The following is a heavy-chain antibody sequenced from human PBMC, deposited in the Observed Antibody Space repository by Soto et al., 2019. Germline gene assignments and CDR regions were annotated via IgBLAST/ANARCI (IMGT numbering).Heavy chain of an antibody. CDR3: AGIATADNDYHYDMDI. J-gene: IGHJ6*04. V-gene: IGHV1-18*04. CDR1: GYTFTSYG. CDR2: INANSGNT. Sequence: ASVKVSWKASGYTFTSYGMRWVRQAPGQGLEWMGWINANSGNTNYAQKFQGRVTMTRDTSTSTAYMELRRLRAKDTAQYYCAGIATADNDYHYDMDIWGKGTMVTVSS. D-gene: IGHD6-13*01.